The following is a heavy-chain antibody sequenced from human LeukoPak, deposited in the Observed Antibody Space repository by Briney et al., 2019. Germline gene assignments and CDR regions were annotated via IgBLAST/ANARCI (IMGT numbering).Heavy chain of an antibody. V-gene: IGHV4-59*12. D-gene: IGHD6-13*01. CDR3: ARVYSSRRYRGSLYFDY. CDR2: ISDIGGI. J-gene: IGHJ4*02. Sequence: LETLSLTCTVSGGSISSYSWSWSRQPPGKGLEWIAYISDIGGIKYNPSPTSRVTTSSDTSKNHISLKLSSVTAADTAVYYCARVYSSRRYRGSLYFDYWGQGTLVTVSS. CDR1: GGSISSYS.